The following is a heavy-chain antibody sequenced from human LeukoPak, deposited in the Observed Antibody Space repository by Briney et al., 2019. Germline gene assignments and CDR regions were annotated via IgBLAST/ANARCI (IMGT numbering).Heavy chain of an antibody. J-gene: IGHJ6*02. CDR1: GGTFSSYA. CDR2: IIPILGIA. CDR3: ARYKMIDAIYYYYGMDV. D-gene: IGHD3-22*01. V-gene: IGHV1-69*04. Sequence: SVKVSCKASGGTFSSYAISWVRQAPGQGLEWMGRIIPILGIANYAQKFQGRVTITADKSTSTAYMELSSLRSEDTAVYYCARYKMIDAIYYYYGMDVWGQGTTVAVSS.